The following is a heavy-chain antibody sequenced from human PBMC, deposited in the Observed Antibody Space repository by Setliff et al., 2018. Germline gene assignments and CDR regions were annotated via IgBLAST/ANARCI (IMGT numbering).Heavy chain of an antibody. D-gene: IGHD3-3*01. CDR1: GFIFSDYA. J-gene: IGHJ4*02. V-gene: IGHV3-33*08. CDR3: ARDGVPPLNYNFWSGNFEF. Sequence: PGGSLRLSCAASGFIFSDYAMNWVRQAPGKGLEWVAVIWYDGSNKYYADSVKGRFTISRDNSKNTLYLQMNSLRVEDTAVYYCARDGVPPLNYNFWSGNFEFWGQGTLVTVSS. CDR2: IWYDGSNK.